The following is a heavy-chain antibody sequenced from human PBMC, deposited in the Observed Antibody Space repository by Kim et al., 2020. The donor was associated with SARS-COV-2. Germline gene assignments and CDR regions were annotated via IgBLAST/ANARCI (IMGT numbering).Heavy chain of an antibody. CDR1: GYTLTELS. V-gene: IGHV1-24*01. CDR3: AATQGPIVVVPAANPYYYGMDV. D-gene: IGHD2-2*01. J-gene: IGHJ6*02. Sequence: ASVKVSCKVSGYTLTELSMHWVRQAPGKGLEWMGGFDPEDGETIYAQKFQGRVTMTEDTSTDTAYMELSSLRSEDTAVYYCAATQGPIVVVPAANPYYYGMDVWGQGTTVTVSS. CDR2: FDPEDGET.